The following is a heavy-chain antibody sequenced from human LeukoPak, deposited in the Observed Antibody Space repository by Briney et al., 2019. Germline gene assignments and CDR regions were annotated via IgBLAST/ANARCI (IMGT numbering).Heavy chain of an antibody. Sequence: GGSPRLSCAASGFTFSCYSMNWVRQAPGKGLEWVSSISSSSSYIYYADSVKGRFTISRDNAKNSLYLQMNSLRAEDTAVYYCAREGMTTVNPFDYWGQGTLVTVSS. D-gene: IGHD4-17*01. CDR3: AREGMTTVNPFDY. V-gene: IGHV3-21*01. CDR2: ISSSSSYI. CDR1: GFTFSCYS. J-gene: IGHJ4*02.